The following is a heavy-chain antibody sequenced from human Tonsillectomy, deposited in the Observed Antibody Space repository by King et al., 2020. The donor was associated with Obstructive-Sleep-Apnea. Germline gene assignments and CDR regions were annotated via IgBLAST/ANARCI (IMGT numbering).Heavy chain of an antibody. V-gene: IGHV3-72*01. CDR3: ARVSAYDSSGYYVDAFDI. Sequence: VQLVESGGGLVQPGGTLRLSCAASGFTFSDHYMVWVRQAPGKGLEGVGRTRNKANSYTTEYAASVKGRLTISRDDSKNSLYLQMNSLKTEDTAVYYCARVSAYDSSGYYVDAFDIWGQGTMVTVSS. D-gene: IGHD3-22*01. J-gene: IGHJ3*02. CDR1: GFTFSDHY. CDR2: TRNKANSYTT.